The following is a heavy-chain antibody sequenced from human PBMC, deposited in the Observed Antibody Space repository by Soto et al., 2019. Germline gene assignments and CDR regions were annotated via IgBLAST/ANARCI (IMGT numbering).Heavy chain of an antibody. J-gene: IGHJ6*02. CDR2: INPNSGGT. D-gene: IGHD3-3*01. Sequence: ASVKVSCKASGYTFTGYYMHWVRQAPGQGLEWMGWINPNSGGTNYAQKFQGWVTMTRDTSISTAYMELSRLRSDDTAVYYCARESTYYDFWSGYRRPYYYYGMDVWGQGTTVTVSS. V-gene: IGHV1-2*04. CDR1: GYTFTGYY. CDR3: ARESTYYDFWSGYRRPYYYYGMDV.